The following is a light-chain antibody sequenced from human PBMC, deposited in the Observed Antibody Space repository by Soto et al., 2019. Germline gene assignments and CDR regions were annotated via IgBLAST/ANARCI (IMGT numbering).Light chain of an antibody. J-gene: IGKJ1*01. CDR2: DAS. Sequence: IQMTQSPSTLSASVGDRVTITWRASQSISSWLAWYQQKPGKAPKLLIYDASSLESGVPSRFSGSGSGTEFTLTISSLQPDDFATYYCQQYNSYSRTFGQGTKVEIK. V-gene: IGKV1-5*01. CDR1: QSISSW. CDR3: QQYNSYSRT.